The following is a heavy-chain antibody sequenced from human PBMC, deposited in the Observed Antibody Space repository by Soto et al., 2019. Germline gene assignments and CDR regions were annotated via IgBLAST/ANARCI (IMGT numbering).Heavy chain of an antibody. CDR1: GFTFSDYY. J-gene: IGHJ6*02. Sequence: QVQLVESGGGLVKPGGSLRLSCAASGFTFSDYYMSWIRQAPGKGLEWVSYISSSGSTIYYADSVKGRFTISRDNAKNSLYRKMKSRGAEDTAVYYCARDRGYSGYDLAGMDVWGQGTTVTVSS. CDR2: ISSSGSTI. V-gene: IGHV3-11*01. D-gene: IGHD5-12*01. CDR3: ARDRGYSGYDLAGMDV.